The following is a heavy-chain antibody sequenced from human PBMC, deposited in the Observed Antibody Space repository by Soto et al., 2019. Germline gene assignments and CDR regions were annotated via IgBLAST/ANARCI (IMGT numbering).Heavy chain of an antibody. D-gene: IGHD1-26*01. CDR3: ARDLEGGIWVRYYYGMDV. J-gene: IGHJ6*02. CDR2: IWYDGSNK. Sequence: GGSLRLSCSASGFTFSSYGMHWVRQAPGKGLEWVAVIWYDGSNKYYADSVKGRFTISRDNSKNTLYLQMNSLRAEDTAVYYCARDLEGGIWVRYYYGMDVWGQATTVTVSS. CDR1: GFTFSSYG. V-gene: IGHV3-33*01.